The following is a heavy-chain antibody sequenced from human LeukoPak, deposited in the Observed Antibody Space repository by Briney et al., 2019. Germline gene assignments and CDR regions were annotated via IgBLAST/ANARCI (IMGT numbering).Heavy chain of an antibody. CDR1: GYTFTSYG. V-gene: IGHV1-18*01. Sequence: GASVKVSCKASGYTFTSYGISWVRQAPGQGLEWMGWISAYNGNTNYAQKLQGRVTMTTDTSTSTAYMELRSLRSDDTAVYYCARVESGSGSYPFDYWGQGTLVTVSS. D-gene: IGHD3-10*01. CDR3: ARVESGSGSYPFDY. J-gene: IGHJ4*02. CDR2: ISAYNGNT.